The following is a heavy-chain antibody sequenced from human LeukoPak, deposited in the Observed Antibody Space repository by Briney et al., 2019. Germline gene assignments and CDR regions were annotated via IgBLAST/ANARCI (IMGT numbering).Heavy chain of an antibody. CDR1: GYTFTSYG. J-gene: IGHJ4*02. CDR2: ISAYNGNT. V-gene: IGHV1-18*01. Sequence: ASVKVSCKASGYTFTSYGISWVRQAPGQGLEWMGWISAYNGNTNYAQKLQGRVTMTTDTSTSTAYMELSSLRSEDTAVYYCARLYGSGSHYYFDYWGQGTLVTVSS. CDR3: ARLYGSGSHYYFDY. D-gene: IGHD3-10*01.